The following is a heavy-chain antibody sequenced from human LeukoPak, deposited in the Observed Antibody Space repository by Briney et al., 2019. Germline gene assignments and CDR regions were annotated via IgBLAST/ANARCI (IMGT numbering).Heavy chain of an antibody. CDR2: ISSGGSTI. D-gene: IGHD4-17*01. CDR1: GFTFSNYE. Sequence: GGSLRLSCAASGFTFSNYEMNRVRQAPGKGLEWVSYISSGGSTIYYADSVKGRFTISRDNAKNSLYLQMNSLRAEDTAVYYCARSLSAVTSRRNWFDPWGQGTLVTVSS. V-gene: IGHV3-48*03. J-gene: IGHJ5*02. CDR3: ARSLSAVTSRRNWFDP.